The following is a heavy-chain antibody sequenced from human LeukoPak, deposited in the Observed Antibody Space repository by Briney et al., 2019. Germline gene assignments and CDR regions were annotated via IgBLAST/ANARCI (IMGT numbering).Heavy chain of an antibody. CDR3: ARVGLKSYYFDY. CDR2: IYSGGST. CDR1: GFTVSSNY. Sequence: GGSPRLSCAASGFTVSSNYMSWVRQAPGKGLEWVSVIYSGGSTYYADSVKGRFTISRDNSKNTLYLQMNSLRAEDTAVYYCARVGLKSYYFDYWGQGTLVTVSS. V-gene: IGHV3-53*01. J-gene: IGHJ4*02.